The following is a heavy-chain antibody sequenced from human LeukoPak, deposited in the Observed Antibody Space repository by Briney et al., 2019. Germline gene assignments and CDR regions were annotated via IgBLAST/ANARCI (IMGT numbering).Heavy chain of an antibody. V-gene: IGHV4-61*01. Sequence: SDTLSLTCTVSGGSVSSGSYYWSWIRQPPGKGLEWIGYIYYSGSTNYNPSLKSRVTISVDTSKNQFSLKLSSVTAADTAVYYCARVARVNCSGGSCYLFNWFDPWGQGTLVTVSS. CDR3: ARVARVNCSGGSCYLFNWFDP. D-gene: IGHD2-15*01. J-gene: IGHJ5*02. CDR2: IYYSGST. CDR1: GGSVSSGSYY.